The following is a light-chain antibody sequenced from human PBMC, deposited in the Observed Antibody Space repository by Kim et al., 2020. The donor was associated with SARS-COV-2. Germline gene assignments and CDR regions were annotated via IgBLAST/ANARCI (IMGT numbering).Light chain of an antibody. J-gene: IGLJ2*01. V-gene: IGLV3-19*01. CDR2: GKN. CDR1: SLRSYF. CDR3: NSRDSRDNHFL. Sequence: LGQTVGITCQGDSLRSYFASWYQQKPGQAPILVIYGKNNRPSGIPDRFSGSDSGNTASLTITGAQAEDEADYYCNSRDSRDNHFLFGGGTQLTVL.